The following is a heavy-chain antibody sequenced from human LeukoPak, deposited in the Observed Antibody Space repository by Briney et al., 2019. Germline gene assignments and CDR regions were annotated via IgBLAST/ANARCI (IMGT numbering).Heavy chain of an antibody. CDR1: GDSVSSNSAG. V-gene: IGHV6-1*01. CDR3: ARGGGRFDY. CDR2: TYYRSKWYN. J-gene: IGHJ4*02. Sequence: SQTLSLTCAISGDSVSSNSAGWNWIRQSPSRGLEWLGRTYYRSKWYNDFATSVKSRITINPDTSKNQFSLQLNSVTPEDTAVYYCARGGGRFDYWGQGILVTVSS. D-gene: IGHD2-15*01.